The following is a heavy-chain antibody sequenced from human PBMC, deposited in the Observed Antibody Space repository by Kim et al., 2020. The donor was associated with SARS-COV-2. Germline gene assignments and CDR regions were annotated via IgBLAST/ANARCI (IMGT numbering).Heavy chain of an antibody. J-gene: IGHJ4*02. CDR3: AKGGYYYGSGTHTPFDN. CDR2: IWYDGSNK. Sequence: GGSLRLSCAASGFTFSSYGMHWVRQAPGKGLEWVAVIWYDGSNKYYADSVKGRFTISRDNSKNTLYLQMNSLRAADTAVYYCAKGGYYYGSGTHTPFDNWGQGTLVTVSS. V-gene: IGHV3-33*06. CDR1: GFTFSSYG. D-gene: IGHD3-10*01.